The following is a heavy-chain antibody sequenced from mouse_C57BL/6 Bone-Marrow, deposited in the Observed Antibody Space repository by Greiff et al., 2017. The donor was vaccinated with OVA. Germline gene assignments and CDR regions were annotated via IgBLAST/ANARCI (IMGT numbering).Heavy chain of an antibody. CDR1: GYAFTNYL. V-gene: IGHV1-54*01. J-gene: IGHJ4*01. CDR3: ARSALTTVRSMDY. D-gene: IGHD1-1*01. Sequence: VQLQQSGAELVRPGTSVKVSCKASGYAFTNYLIEWVKQRPGQGLEWIGVINPGSGGNNYNEKFKGKATLTADKSSSTAYMQLSSLASEYSAFYFWARSALTTVRSMDYWGQGTAVTVSS. CDR2: INPGSGGN.